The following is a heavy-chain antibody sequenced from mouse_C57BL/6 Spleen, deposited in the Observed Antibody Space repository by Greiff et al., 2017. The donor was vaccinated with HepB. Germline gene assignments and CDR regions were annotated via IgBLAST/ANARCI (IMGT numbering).Heavy chain of an antibody. CDR1: GYSITSGYY. CDR2: ISYDGSN. V-gene: IGHV3-6*01. J-gene: IGHJ3*01. CDR3: ARNNDGYYVYFAY. Sequence: EVQLVESGPGLVKPSQSLSLTCSVTGYSITSGYYWNWIRQFPGNKLEWMGYISYDGSNNYNPSLKNRISITRDTSKNQFFLKLNSVTTEDTATYYCARNNDGYYVYFAYWGQGTLVTVSA. D-gene: IGHD2-3*01.